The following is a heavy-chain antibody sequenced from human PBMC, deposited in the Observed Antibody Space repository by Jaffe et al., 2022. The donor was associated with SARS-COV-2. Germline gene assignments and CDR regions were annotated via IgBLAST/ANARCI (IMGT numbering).Heavy chain of an antibody. CDR1: SGSISSSSHY. CDR2: IYYSGTT. Sequence: QLQLQESGPGLVKPSETLSLTCTVSSGSISSSSHYWGWIRQPPGKGLEWIGSIYYSGTTYYNASLKSRVTISVDTSKNQLSLKVSSVTAADTAVYYCAKGLSSWNFDLWGRGTLVTVSS. V-gene: IGHV4-39*01. J-gene: IGHJ2*01. D-gene: IGHD2-2*01. CDR3: AKGLSSWNFDL.